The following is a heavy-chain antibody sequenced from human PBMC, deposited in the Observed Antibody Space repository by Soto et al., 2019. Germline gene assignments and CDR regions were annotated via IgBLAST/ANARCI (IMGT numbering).Heavy chain of an antibody. CDR1: GDSVSSNSAA. CDR2: TYYRSKWYN. Sequence: SQTLSLTCAISGDSVSSNSAAWNWIRQSPSRGLECLGRTYYRSKWYNDYAVSVKSRITINPDTSKNQFSLQLNSVTPEDTAVYYCAGVTTLNAYYYYGMDVWGQGTTDTVSS. D-gene: IGHD4-17*01. J-gene: IGHJ6*02. CDR3: AGVTTLNAYYYYGMDV. V-gene: IGHV6-1*01.